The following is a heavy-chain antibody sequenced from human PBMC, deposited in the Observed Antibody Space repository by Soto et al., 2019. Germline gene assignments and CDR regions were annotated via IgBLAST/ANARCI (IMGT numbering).Heavy chain of an antibody. CDR1: GFTFSSYW. J-gene: IGHJ5*02. CDR2: IKQDGSEK. CDR3: ASGFSSTSFVAPNNWFDP. V-gene: IGHV3-7*01. Sequence: GSLRLSCAASGFTFSSYWMSWVRQAPGKGLEWVANIKQDGSEKYYVDSVKGRFTISRDNAKNSLYLQMNSLRAEDTAVYYCASGFSSTSFVAPNNWFDPWGQGTLVTVSS. D-gene: IGHD2-2*01.